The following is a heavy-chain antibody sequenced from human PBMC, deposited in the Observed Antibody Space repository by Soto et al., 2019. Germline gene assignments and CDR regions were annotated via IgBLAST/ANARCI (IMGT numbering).Heavy chain of an antibody. CDR2: ISAHNGNT. J-gene: IGHJ5*02. V-gene: IGHV1-18*01. D-gene: IGHD2-21*02. Sequence: QVQLVQSGAEVKKPGASVKVSCKASGYSFASYGISWVRQAPGQGLEWVGWISAHNGNTVYAQKFRGRVTMTTETSTSTAYMELRSLTSDDTAIYYCARDTMVTSNWFDPWGQGTLVTVSS. CDR1: GYSFASYG. CDR3: ARDTMVTSNWFDP.